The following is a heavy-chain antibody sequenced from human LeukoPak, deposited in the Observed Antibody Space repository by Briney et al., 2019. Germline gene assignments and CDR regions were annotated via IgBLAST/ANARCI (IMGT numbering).Heavy chain of an antibody. V-gene: IGHV3-66*02. D-gene: IGHD7-27*01. J-gene: IGHJ4*02. Sequence: PGGSLRLSCAASGFTVSSNYMSWVRQAPGKGLEWVSVIYSGGSTYYADSVKGRFTISRDNSKNTLYLQMNSLRAEDTAVYYCARDRRLTGDDYRGQGTLVTVSS. CDR1: GFTVSSNY. CDR3: ARDRRLTGDDY. CDR2: IYSGGST.